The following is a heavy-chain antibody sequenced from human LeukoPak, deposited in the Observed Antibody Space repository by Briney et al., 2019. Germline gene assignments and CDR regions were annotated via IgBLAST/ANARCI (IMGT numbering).Heavy chain of an antibody. CDR1: GFTFSSYW. Sequence: PGGSLRLSCAASGFTFSSYWMHWVRQARGKGLVWVSRIKSDGSTNYADSVKGRFTISRDNAKNTVSLQMNSLRAEDTGVYYCARAPSEIGGYYPEYFRHWGQGTLVTVSS. CDR3: ARAPSEIGGYYPEYFRH. V-gene: IGHV3-74*01. CDR2: IKSDGST. J-gene: IGHJ1*01. D-gene: IGHD3-22*01.